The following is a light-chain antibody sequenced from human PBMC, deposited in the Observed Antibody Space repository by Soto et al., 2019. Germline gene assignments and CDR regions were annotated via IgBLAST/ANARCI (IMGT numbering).Light chain of an antibody. CDR3: AQIYTAQWT. CDR1: ENIKNY. J-gene: IGKJ1*01. Sequence: DIQVTQSPSSLPASLGDRVTITCRASENIKNYLIWYQQKPGKAPKLLIYGASTLRTGVPSRFSGSGSGTDFTFTIGSLQPDDFETYYCAQIYTAQWTFGQGIRVDLK. V-gene: IGKV1-39*01. CDR2: GAS.